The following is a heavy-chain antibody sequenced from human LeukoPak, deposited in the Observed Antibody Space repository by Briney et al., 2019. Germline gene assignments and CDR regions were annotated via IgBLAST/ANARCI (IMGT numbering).Heavy chain of an antibody. V-gene: IGHV1-46*01. Sequence: ASVKVSCKASGYTFTSYYMHWVRQAPGQGLEWMGIINPSGGSTSYAQKFQGRVTMTRDTSTSTVYMELSSLRSEDTAVYYCARLGYCSSTSCYHFYPFDYWGQGTLVTVSS. CDR1: GYTFTSYY. J-gene: IGHJ4*02. CDR3: ARLGYCSSTSCYHFYPFDY. D-gene: IGHD2-2*01. CDR2: INPSGGST.